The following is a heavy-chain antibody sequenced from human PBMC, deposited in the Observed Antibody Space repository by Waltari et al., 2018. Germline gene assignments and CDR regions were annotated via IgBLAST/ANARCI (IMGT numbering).Heavy chain of an antibody. CDR2: ISSTSSDI. CDR3: AGGYSSYYGMDV. CDR1: GFTFKTYT. J-gene: IGHJ6*02. V-gene: IGHV3-21*02. D-gene: IGHD6-13*01. Sequence: EVQLVESGGGLVKPGGSLRLSCTASGFTFKTYTMNLVRQAPGKGLEWVSSISSTSSDIYYADSVKGRFTISRDNAKSSLYLQLNSLRAEDTAVYYCAGGYSSYYGMDVWGQGTTVTVSS.